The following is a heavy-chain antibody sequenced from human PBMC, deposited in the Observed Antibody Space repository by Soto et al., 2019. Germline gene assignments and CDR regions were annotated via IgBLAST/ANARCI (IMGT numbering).Heavy chain of an antibody. CDR1: GFTFDDYA. V-gene: IGHV3-9*01. D-gene: IGHD1-7*01. Sequence: EVQLVESGGGLVQPGRSLRLSCAASGFTFDDYAMHWVRQAPGKGLEWVSGISWNSGSIGYADSVKGRFTISRDNAKNSLYLQMNSLRAEDTALCYCAKDLNNWNYGRGYYYYGMDVWGQGTTVTVSS. CDR3: AKDLNNWNYGRGYYYYGMDV. J-gene: IGHJ6*02. CDR2: ISWNSGSI.